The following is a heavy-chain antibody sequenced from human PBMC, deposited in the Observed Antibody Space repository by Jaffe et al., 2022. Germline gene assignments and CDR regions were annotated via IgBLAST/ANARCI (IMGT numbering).Heavy chain of an antibody. CDR1: GYTFTSYD. CDR2: MNPNSGNT. D-gene: IGHD3-3*01. J-gene: IGHJ5*02. Sequence: QVQLVQSGAEVKKPGASVKVSCKASGYTFTSYDINWVRQAPGQGLEWMGWMNPNSGNTAYGQKFQGRVTMTRDTSRSTAYMELTSLRSEDSAVYYCARGLQKVIVWSSYYKSDWFDPWGQGTLVTVSS. CDR3: ARGLQKVIVWSSYYKSDWFDP. V-gene: IGHV1-8*01.